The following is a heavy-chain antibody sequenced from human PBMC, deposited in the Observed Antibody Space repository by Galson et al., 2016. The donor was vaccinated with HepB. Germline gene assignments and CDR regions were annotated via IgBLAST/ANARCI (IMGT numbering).Heavy chain of an antibody. CDR2: ISGRADTT. D-gene: IGHD3/OR15-3a*01. CDR1: GFTFSAYA. Sequence: SLRLSCAASGFTFSAYAMTWVRRTPGKGLEWVSAISGRADTTYYADSVKGRFTVSRDNSKNTLSLEMNNLRADDTAIYYCAKVMARTGYYFAPLFDSWGQGTLVTVSS. CDR3: AKVMARTGYYFAPLFDS. J-gene: IGHJ4*02. V-gene: IGHV3-23*01.